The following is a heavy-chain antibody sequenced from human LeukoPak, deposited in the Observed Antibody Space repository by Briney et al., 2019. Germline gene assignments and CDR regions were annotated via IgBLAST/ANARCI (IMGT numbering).Heavy chain of an antibody. J-gene: IGHJ6*02. CDR2: IIPIFGTA. Sequence: ASVKVSCKASGGTFSSYAISWVRHAPGQGLEWMGGIIPIFGTANYAQKFQGRVTITADESTSTAYMELSSLRSEDTAVYYCARVPRLGGPANGMDVWGQGTTVTVSS. CDR1: GGTFSSYA. V-gene: IGHV1-69*13. D-gene: IGHD3-16*01. CDR3: ARVPRLGGPANGMDV.